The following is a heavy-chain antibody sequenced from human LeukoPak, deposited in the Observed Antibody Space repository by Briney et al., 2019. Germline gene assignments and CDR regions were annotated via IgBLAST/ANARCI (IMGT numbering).Heavy chain of an antibody. D-gene: IGHD1-26*01. CDR3: ARHPSDRLVGVTVFDC. CDR2: MYYSGNI. Sequence: PSETLSFTCSVSGDSIRSFYWSWIRQFPGKGLEWIGYMYYSGNINYNPSLRNRVTLSIDTSKSQFSLNVSSVTAADTAVYYCARHPSDRLVGVTVFDCWGQGTLVTVS. J-gene: IGHJ4*02. CDR1: GDSIRSFY. V-gene: IGHV4-59*01.